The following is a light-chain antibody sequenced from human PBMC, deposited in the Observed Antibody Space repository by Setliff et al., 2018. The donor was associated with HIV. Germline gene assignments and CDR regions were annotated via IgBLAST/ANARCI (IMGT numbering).Light chain of an antibody. CDR2: EVT. CDR1: SSDVGSYNL. CDR3: CSYAGSYTFYV. V-gene: IGLV2-23*02. Sequence: QSVLTQPASVSGSPGQSITISCTGTSSDVGSYNLVSWYQQHPGKAPKLMIYEVTKRPSGVSNRFSGSRSGNTASLTISGLQAEDEADYYCCSYAGSYTFYVFGTGTKDTVL. J-gene: IGLJ1*01.